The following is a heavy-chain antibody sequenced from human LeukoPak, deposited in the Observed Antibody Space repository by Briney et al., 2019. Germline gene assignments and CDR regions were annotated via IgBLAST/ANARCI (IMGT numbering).Heavy chain of an antibody. CDR1: GFTFSDYY. Sequence: PGGSLRLSCAASGFTFSDYYMSWIRQAPGKGLEWVSYISGSGGSTYYADSVKGRFTISRDNSKNTLYLQMNSLRAEDTAVYYCAKDSGMELTPFGEFDYWGQGTLVTVSS. D-gene: IGHD3-3*01. CDR3: AKDSGMELTPFGEFDY. J-gene: IGHJ4*02. V-gene: IGHV3-23*01. CDR2: ISGSGGST.